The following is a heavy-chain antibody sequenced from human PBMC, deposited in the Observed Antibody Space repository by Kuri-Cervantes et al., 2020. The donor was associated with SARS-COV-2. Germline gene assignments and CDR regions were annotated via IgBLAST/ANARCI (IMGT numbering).Heavy chain of an antibody. CDR1: GSTFSGSA. Sequence: SVKVSCKASGSTFSGSAIQWVRRARGQRLEWIGWIVVGSGNTDYAREFQERVTITRDMSTTTAYMELSGLRSDDTAMYYCAPFYYRSINNWSDPWGQGTQVTVSS. CDR3: APFYYRSINNWSDP. V-gene: IGHV1-58*02. D-gene: IGHD3-10*01. CDR2: IVVGSGNT. J-gene: IGHJ5*02.